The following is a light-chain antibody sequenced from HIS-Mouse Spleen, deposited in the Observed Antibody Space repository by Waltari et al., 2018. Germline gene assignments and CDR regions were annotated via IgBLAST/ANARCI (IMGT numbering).Light chain of an antibody. CDR2: DAS. Sequence: EIVLTQSPATLSLSPGERATLSCRASHSVSSHLAWYQQKPGQAPRLLIYDASNRATGIPARFSGSGSGTDFTLTISSLEPEDFAVYYCQQRSNWLTFGGGTKVEIK. CDR1: HSVSSH. CDR3: QQRSNWLT. J-gene: IGKJ4*01. V-gene: IGKV3-11*01.